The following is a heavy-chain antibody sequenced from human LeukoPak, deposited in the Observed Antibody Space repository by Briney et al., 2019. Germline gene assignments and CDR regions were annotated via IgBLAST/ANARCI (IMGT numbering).Heavy chain of an antibody. D-gene: IGHD6-6*01. CDR3: AKDLSIAARPRAFDI. V-gene: IGHV3-30*02. CDR1: GFTFSSYA. J-gene: IGHJ3*02. CDR2: IRYDGSNK. Sequence: PGGSLRLSCAASGFTFSSYAMHWVRQAPGKGLEWVAFIRYDGSNKYYADSVKGRFTISRDNSKNTLYLQMNSLRAEDTAVYYCAKDLSIAARPRAFDIWGQGTMVTVSS.